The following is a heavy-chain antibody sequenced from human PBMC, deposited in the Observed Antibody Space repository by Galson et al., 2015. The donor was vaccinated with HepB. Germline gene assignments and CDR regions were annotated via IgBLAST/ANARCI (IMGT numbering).Heavy chain of an antibody. Sequence: SETLSLTCTVSGGSISSYYWSWIRQPPGKGLEWIGYIYYSGSTNYNPSLKSRVTISVDTSKNQFSLKLSSVTAADTAVYYCARDKGSGSYQINAFDIWGQGTMVTVSS. CDR1: GGSISSYY. CDR3: ARDKGSGSYQINAFDI. CDR2: IYYSGST. J-gene: IGHJ3*02. V-gene: IGHV4-59*01. D-gene: IGHD1-26*01.